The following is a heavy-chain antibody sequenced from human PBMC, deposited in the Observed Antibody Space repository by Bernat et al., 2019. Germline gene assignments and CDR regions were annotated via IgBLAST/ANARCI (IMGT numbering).Heavy chain of an antibody. J-gene: IGHJ4*02. CDR3: ARGSRLTKYYFDY. V-gene: IGHV4-39*01. D-gene: IGHD4-11*01. Sequence: QLQLQESGPGLVKPSETLSLTCTVSGGSISSSSYYWGWVRQPPGKGLEWIGSIYYSGSTYYNPSHKSRITISVDTSKHQFSLKLSSVTAADTAVYYCARGSRLTKYYFDYWGQGTLVTVSS. CDR2: IYYSGST. CDR1: GGSISSSSYY.